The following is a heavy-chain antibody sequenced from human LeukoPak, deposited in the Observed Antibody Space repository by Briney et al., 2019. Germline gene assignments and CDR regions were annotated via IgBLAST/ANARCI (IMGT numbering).Heavy chain of an antibody. Sequence: PETLSLTCAVYGGSFSGYYWSWIRQPPGKGLEWIGEINHSGSTNYNPSLKSRVTISVDTSKNQFSLKLSSVTAADTAVYYCARVFYAPGDYWGQGTLVTVSS. CDR3: ARVFYAPGDY. D-gene: IGHD2/OR15-2a*01. V-gene: IGHV4-34*01. J-gene: IGHJ4*02. CDR1: GGSFSGYY. CDR2: INHSGST.